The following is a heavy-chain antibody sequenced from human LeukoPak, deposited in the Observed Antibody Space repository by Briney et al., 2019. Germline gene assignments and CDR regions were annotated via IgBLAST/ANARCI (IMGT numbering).Heavy chain of an antibody. J-gene: IGHJ4*02. CDR1: GFTFSSYG. CDR2: IRYDGSNK. D-gene: IGHD3-10*01. V-gene: IGHV3-30*02. Sequence: GGSLRLSCAASGFTFSSYGMHWVCQAPGKGLEWVAFIRYDGSNKYYADSVKGRFTISRDNSKNTLYLQMNSLRAEDTAEYYCAKSLGGFGESFPDYWGQGILVTVSS. CDR3: AKSLGGFGESFPDY.